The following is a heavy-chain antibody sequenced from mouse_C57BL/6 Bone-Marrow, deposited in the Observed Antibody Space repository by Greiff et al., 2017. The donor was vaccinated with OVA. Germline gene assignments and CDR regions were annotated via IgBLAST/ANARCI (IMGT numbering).Heavy chain of an antibody. Sequence: EVQLQESGGDLVKPGGSLKLSCAASGFTFSSYGMSWVRQTPDKRLEWVATISSGGSYTYYPDSVKGRFTISRDNAKNTLYLQMSSLKSEDTAMYYCARHYYGSSCAYWGQGTLVTVSA. D-gene: IGHD1-1*01. CDR2: ISSGGSYT. CDR3: ARHYYGSSCAY. CDR1: GFTFSSYG. V-gene: IGHV5-6*01. J-gene: IGHJ3*01.